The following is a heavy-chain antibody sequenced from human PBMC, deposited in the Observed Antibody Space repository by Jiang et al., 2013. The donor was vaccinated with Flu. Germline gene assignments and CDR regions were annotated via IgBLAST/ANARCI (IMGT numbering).Heavy chain of an antibody. D-gene: IGHD1-1*01. CDR2: IDPSDSYT. J-gene: IGHJ4*02. V-gene: IGHV5-10-1*03. Sequence: QLVESGAEVKKPGESLTLSCKGSGYRFTSYLITWVRQMPGKGLEWMGNIDPSDSYTNYSPSFQGHVSFSADKSLSSTFLQWTSLKASDTAMYYCARRRGNAFDYWGQGTLVSVSS. CDR1: GYRFTSYL. CDR3: ARRRGNAFDY.